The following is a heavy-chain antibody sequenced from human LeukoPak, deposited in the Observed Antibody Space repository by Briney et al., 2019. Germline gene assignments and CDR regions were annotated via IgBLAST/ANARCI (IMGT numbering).Heavy chain of an antibody. CDR3: ARAANTAAGTPTLAIDY. V-gene: IGHV3-11*05. Sequence: GGSLRLSCVASGFTFSDYYMSWIRQAPGRGLEWVSYIPSTSSYTSYADSVKGRFTISRDNAKNSLHLQMNSLRAEDTAVCYCARAANTAAGTPTLAIDYWGQGTLVTVSS. CDR2: IPSTSSYT. CDR1: GFTFSDYY. J-gene: IGHJ4*02. D-gene: IGHD6-13*01.